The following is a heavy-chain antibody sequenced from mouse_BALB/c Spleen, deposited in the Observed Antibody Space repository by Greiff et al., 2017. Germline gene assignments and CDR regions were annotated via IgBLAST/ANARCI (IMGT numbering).Heavy chain of an antibody. CDR1: GFTFSSYG. D-gene: IGHD2-10*02. J-gene: IGHJ3*01. CDR2: ISSGGSYT. V-gene: IGHV5-6*01. CDR3: ARRGYGKIWFAY. Sequence: EVQLVESGGDLVKPGGSLKLSCAASGFTFSSYGMSWVRQTPDKRLEWVATISSGGSYTYYPDSVKGRFTISRDNAKNTLYLQMSSLKSEDTAMYYCARRGYGKIWFAYWGQGTLVTVSA.